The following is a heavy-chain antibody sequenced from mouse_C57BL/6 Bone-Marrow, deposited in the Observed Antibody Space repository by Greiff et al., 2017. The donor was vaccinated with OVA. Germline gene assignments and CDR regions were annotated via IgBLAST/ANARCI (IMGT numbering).Heavy chain of an antibody. CDR3: ARGPITTVVAIDY. D-gene: IGHD1-1*01. CDR2: ISDGGSYT. J-gene: IGHJ2*01. V-gene: IGHV5-4*03. Sequence: EVKLVESGGGLVKPGGSLKLSCAASGFTFSSYAMSWVRQTPEKRLEWVATISDGGSYTYYPDNVKGRFTISRDNAKNNLYLQMSHLKSEDTAMYYCARGPITTVVAIDYWGQGTTLTVSS. CDR1: GFTFSSYA.